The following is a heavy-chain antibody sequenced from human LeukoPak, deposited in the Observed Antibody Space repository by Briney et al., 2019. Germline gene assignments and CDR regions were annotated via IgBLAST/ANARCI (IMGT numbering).Heavy chain of an antibody. CDR2: ISGSGGST. CDR3: AKDVAAFGYCSGGSCYSG. CDR1: GFTFSSYA. V-gene: IGHV3-23*01. Sequence: GGFLRLSCAASGFTFSSYAMSWVRQAPGKGLEWVSAISGSGGSTYYADSVKGRFTISRDNSKNTLYLQMNSLRAEDTAVYYCAKDVAAFGYCSGGSCYSGWGQGSLVTVSS. J-gene: IGHJ4*02. D-gene: IGHD2-15*01.